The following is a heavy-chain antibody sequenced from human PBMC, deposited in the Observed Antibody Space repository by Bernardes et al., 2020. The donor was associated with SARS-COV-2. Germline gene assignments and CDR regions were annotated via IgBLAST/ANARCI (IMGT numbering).Heavy chain of an antibody. Sequence: SEPLSLTCTVSGGTISSYYWSWIRQPAGRGLEWIGRIHTSGSTNYNPSLKSRVTMSVDTPKNQFSLKLSSVTAADTAVYYCARDPKGDSSSHYWGQGTLVTVSS. J-gene: IGHJ4*02. CDR2: IHTSGST. V-gene: IGHV4-4*07. CDR1: GGTISSYY. CDR3: ARDPKGDSSSHY. D-gene: IGHD6-13*01.